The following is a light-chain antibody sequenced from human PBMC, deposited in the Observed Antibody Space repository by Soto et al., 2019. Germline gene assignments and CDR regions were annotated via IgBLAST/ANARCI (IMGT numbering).Light chain of an antibody. J-gene: IGKJ1*01. Sequence: DIVMTQSPDSLAVSLGERATIDCKSSQSVLYDSNNKNYLAWYQQKPGQSPQLLFYWASTREFGVPERFSGSGSGTDFTLTISSLQAEDVAIYYCQQYYGSPHTFGQGTKVEIK. CDR1: QSVLYDSNNKNY. CDR3: QQYYGSPHT. CDR2: WAS. V-gene: IGKV4-1*01.